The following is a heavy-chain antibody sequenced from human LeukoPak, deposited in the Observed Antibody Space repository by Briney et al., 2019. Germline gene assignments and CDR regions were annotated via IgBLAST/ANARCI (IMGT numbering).Heavy chain of an antibody. CDR2: IYYDGSNT. D-gene: IGHD2-21*02. Sequence: GRSLTLSCAASEFTFTTYGMHWVRQAPGKGLEWVAFIYYDGSNTYYADYVKGRFTISRDNSKNTLYLQMNSLRAEDTAVYYCARGWAYCGGDCYFDYWGQGTLVTVSS. CDR3: ARGWAYCGGDCYFDY. CDR1: EFTFTTYG. J-gene: IGHJ4*02. V-gene: IGHV3-33*01.